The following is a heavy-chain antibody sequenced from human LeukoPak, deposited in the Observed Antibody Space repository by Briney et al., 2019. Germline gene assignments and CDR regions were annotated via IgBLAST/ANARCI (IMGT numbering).Heavy chain of an antibody. Sequence: GGSLRLSCAASGFTFSSYAMHWVRQAPGKGLEYVSAISSNGGSTYYANSVKGRFTTSRDNSKNTLYLQMGSLRAEDMAVYYCARGGSYGLDYWGQGTLVTVSS. CDR2: ISSNGGST. V-gene: IGHV3-64*01. D-gene: IGHD1-26*01. J-gene: IGHJ4*02. CDR3: ARGGSYGLDY. CDR1: GFTFSSYA.